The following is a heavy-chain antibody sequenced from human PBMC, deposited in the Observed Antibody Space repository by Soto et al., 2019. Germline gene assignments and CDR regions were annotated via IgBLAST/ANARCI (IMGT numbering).Heavy chain of an antibody. J-gene: IGHJ4*02. Sequence: GGSRLLSCAASGFTFSNHGMSWVRQALGRGLEWVSSISGSDDGTHNAASVKGRFTISRDNSKNTLYLQMNSLRAEDTAVYYCAKASGYMSGWYYDYWCQGT. CDR3: AKASGYMSGWYYDY. CDR1: GFTFSNHG. CDR2: ISGSDDGT. V-gene: IGHV3-23*01. D-gene: IGHD6-19*01.